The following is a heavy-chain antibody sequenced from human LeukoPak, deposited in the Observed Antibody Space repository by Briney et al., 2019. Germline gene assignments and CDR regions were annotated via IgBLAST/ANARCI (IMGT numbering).Heavy chain of an antibody. D-gene: IGHD3-22*01. CDR1: GFTFSDYY. CDR3: ARAKFDSSGYYYRGFDI. Sequence: GVLRLSCAASGFTFSDYYMSWIRQAPGKGLEWVSYISSSGSTIYYADSVKGRFTISRDNAKNSLYLQMNSLRAEDTAVYYCARAKFDSSGYYYRGFDIWGQGTMVTVSS. CDR2: ISSSGSTI. J-gene: IGHJ3*02. V-gene: IGHV3-11*04.